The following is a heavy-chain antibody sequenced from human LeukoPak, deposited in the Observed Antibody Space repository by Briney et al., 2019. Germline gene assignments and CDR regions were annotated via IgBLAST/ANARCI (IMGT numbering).Heavy chain of an antibody. CDR2: IYYSGST. D-gene: IGHD1-26*01. J-gene: IGHJ4*02. CDR3: ARRFAGSYGIYFDY. Sequence: SETLSLTCTVSGGSISSSSYYWGWIRQPPGKGLEWIGSIYYSGSTYYNPSLKSRVTIPVDTSKNQFSLKLSSVTAADTAVYYCARRFAGSYGIYFDYWGQGTLVTVSS. V-gene: IGHV4-39*01. CDR1: GGSISSSSYY.